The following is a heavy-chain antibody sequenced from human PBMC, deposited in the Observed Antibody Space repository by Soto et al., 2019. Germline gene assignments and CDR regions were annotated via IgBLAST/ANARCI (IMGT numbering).Heavy chain of an antibody. CDR2: IIPILGIA. Sequence: QVQLVQSGAEVKKPGSSVKVSYKASGGTFSSYTISWVRQAPGQGLEWMGRIIPILGIANYAQKFQGRVTITADKSTSTAYMELSSLRSEDTAVYYCARELGYSYGYVSNYYYYGMDVWGQGTTVTVSS. J-gene: IGHJ6*02. V-gene: IGHV1-69*08. CDR3: ARELGYSYGYVSNYYYYGMDV. CDR1: GGTFSSYT. D-gene: IGHD5-18*01.